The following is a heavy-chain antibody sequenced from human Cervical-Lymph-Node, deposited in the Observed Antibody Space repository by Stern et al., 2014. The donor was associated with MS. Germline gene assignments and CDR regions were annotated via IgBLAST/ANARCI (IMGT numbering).Heavy chain of an antibody. CDR2: IIPIFGTA. D-gene: IGHD3-22*01. CDR3: ATSYYYDSSGSLGAFDI. Sequence: QDQLVQSGAEVKKPGSSVKVSCKASGGTFSSYAISWVRQAPGQGLEWMGGIIPIFGTANYAQKFQGRVTITADESTSTAYMELSSLRSEDTAVYYCATSYYYDSSGSLGAFDIWGQGTMVTVSS. V-gene: IGHV1-69*12. J-gene: IGHJ3*02. CDR1: GGTFSSYA.